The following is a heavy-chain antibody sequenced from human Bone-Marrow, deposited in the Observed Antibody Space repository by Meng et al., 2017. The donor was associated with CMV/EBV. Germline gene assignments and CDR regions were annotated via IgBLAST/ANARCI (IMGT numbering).Heavy chain of an antibody. Sequence: GGSLRLSCAASGFTFSSYGMHWVRQAPEKGLEWVADIKGDGSEKYYVDSVKGRLTISRDNAKNSLYLQVNSLRAEDTAVYYCARAGGLEQLAYYYYGMDVWGQGTTVTVSS. CDR1: GFTFSSYG. J-gene: IGHJ6*02. V-gene: IGHV3-52*01. CDR3: ARAGGLEQLAYYYYGMDV. CDR2: IKGDGSEK. D-gene: IGHD6-6*01.